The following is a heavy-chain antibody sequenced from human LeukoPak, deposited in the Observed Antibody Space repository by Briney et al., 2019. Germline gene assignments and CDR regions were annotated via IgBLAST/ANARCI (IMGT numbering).Heavy chain of an antibody. CDR2: INHSGST. Sequence: SETLSLTCAVYGGSFSGYYWSWIRQPPGKGLEWIGEINHSGSTNYNPSLKSRVTISVDTSKNQFSLKLSSVTAADTALYYCAGGTYVATIAYWGQGTLVTVSS. CDR3: AGGTYVATIAY. D-gene: IGHD5-12*01. V-gene: IGHV4-34*01. CDR1: GGSFSGYY. J-gene: IGHJ4*02.